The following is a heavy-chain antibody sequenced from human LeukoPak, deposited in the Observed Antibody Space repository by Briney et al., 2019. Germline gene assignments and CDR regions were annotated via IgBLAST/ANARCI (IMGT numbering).Heavy chain of an antibody. CDR2: IYYSGST. J-gene: IGHJ6*02. CDR3: ARQVAVAGKVGGMDV. V-gene: IGHV4-31*03. Sequence: SETLSLTCTVSGGSISSGGYYWSWIRQHPGKGLEWIGYIYYSGSTYYNPSLKSRVTISVDTSKNQFSLKLSSVTAADTAVYYCARQVAVAGKVGGMDVWGQGTTVTVSS. D-gene: IGHD6-19*01. CDR1: GGSISSGGYY.